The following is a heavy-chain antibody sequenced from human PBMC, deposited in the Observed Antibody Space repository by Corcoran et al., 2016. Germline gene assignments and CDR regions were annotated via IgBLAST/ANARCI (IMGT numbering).Heavy chain of an antibody. D-gene: IGHD3-3*01. CDR2: IWYDGSNK. Sequence: QVQLVESGGGVVQPGRSLRLSCAASGFTFSSYGMHWVRQAPGKGLEWVAVIWYDGSNKYYADSVKGRFTISRDNSKNTLYLQMNSLRAEDTAGYDCAREPKVSGTTDNYDFWSGYAFDIWGQGTMVTVSS. CDR3: AREPKVSGTTDNYDFWSGYAFDI. CDR1: GFTFSSYG. V-gene: IGHV3-33*01. J-gene: IGHJ3*02.